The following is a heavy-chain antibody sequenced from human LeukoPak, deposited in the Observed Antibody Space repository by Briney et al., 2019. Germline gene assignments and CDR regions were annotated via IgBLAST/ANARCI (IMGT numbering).Heavy chain of an antibody. D-gene: IGHD3-16*01. Sequence: SETLPLTCSVSGGSLSNHYWSWIRQPPGKGLEWIAHIYSSGTTTYNPSLKSRVTISLDTSKSQISLKVTSVTAADTAVYYCARHLGVGSYPLDSWGQGTLVTVSS. CDR3: ARHLGVGSYPLDS. J-gene: IGHJ4*02. CDR2: IYSSGTT. V-gene: IGHV4-59*08. CDR1: GGSLSNHY.